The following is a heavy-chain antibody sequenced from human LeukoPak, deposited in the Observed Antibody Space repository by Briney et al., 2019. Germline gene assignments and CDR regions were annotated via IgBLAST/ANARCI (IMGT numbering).Heavy chain of an antibody. CDR2: IYTSGNT. D-gene: IGHD3-3*01. CDR1: GGSISNYY. CDR3: ARQGYYDFWSGYLD. J-gene: IGHJ4*02. Sequence: SETLSLTCTVSGGSISNYYWTWIRKSAGKRLEWIGRIYTSGNTNYNPSLESRVTMSVDRSQFSLKLSSVTAADTAVYYCARQGYYDFWSGYLDWGQGTLVTVSS. V-gene: IGHV4-4*07.